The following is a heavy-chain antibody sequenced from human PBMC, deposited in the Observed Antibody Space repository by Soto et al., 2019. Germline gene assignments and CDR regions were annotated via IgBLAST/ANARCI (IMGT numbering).Heavy chain of an antibody. CDR1: GYSFTSYW. CDR2: IYPGDSDT. Sequence: GESLKISCKGSGYSFTSYWIGWVRQMPGKGLEWMGIIYPGDSDTRYSPSFQGQVTISADKSISTAYLQWSSLKASDIAMYYRATDYGDYPDAFDIWGQGTMVTVSS. V-gene: IGHV5-51*01. D-gene: IGHD4-17*01. CDR3: ATDYGDYPDAFDI. J-gene: IGHJ3*02.